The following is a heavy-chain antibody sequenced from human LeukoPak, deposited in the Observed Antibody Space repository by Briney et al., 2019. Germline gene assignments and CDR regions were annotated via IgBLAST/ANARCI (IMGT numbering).Heavy chain of an antibody. CDR2: INPNSGGT. Sequence: ASVKVSCKASGYTFTNYGISWVRQAPGQGLEWMGWINPNSGGTNYAQKFQGRVTMTRDTSISTAYMELSRLRSDDTAVYYCARESGSGYSYGYGYWGQGTLVTVSS. D-gene: IGHD5-18*01. J-gene: IGHJ4*02. V-gene: IGHV1-2*02. CDR3: ARESGSGYSYGYGY. CDR1: GYTFTNYG.